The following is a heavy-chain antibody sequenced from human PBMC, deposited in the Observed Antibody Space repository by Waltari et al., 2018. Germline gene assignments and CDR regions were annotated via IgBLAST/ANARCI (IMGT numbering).Heavy chain of an antibody. CDR1: GFTFHIYW. J-gene: IGHJ3*01. CDR3: ARDPGFSEFDL. V-gene: IGHV3-7*01. Sequence: EVQLVESGGGLVQPGGSLRLSCVASGFTFHIYWMSWVRQAPGKGLEFVANINQDGSEKSYVDSVKGRFTISRDNAKNSMSLQMSSLRAEDAAVYYCARDPGFSEFDLWGQGTLVSISA. CDR2: INQDGSEK.